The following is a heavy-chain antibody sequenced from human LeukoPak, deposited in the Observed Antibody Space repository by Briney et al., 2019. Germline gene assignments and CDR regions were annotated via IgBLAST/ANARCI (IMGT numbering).Heavy chain of an antibody. CDR1: GFTFSSYW. CDR2: IDTDGTRT. V-gene: IGHV3-74*01. CDR3: ARDLAATNWFDP. Sequence: PGGSLRLSCAASGFTFSSYWMHWVRQAPGKGLVWVSHIDTDGTRTNYADSVKGRFTISRDNAKNTLYLQMNSLRVEDTAVYYCARDLAATNWFDPWGQGTLVTVSS. D-gene: IGHD6-25*01. J-gene: IGHJ5*02.